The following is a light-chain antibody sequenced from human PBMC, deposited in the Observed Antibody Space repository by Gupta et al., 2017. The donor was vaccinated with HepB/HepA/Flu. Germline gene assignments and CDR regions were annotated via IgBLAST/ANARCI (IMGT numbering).Light chain of an antibody. CDR2: GAS. Sequence: EIVLTQSPGTLSLSPGERATLSCRASQSVSSSYLAWYQQKPGQAPRLLIYGASSRATGIPDRFSGSGSGTDFTLTISRLEPEDFAVYYCQQYGSSPPCSFGQGTKLEFK. J-gene: IGKJ2*04. CDR1: QSVSSSY. V-gene: IGKV3-20*01. CDR3: QQYGSSPPCS.